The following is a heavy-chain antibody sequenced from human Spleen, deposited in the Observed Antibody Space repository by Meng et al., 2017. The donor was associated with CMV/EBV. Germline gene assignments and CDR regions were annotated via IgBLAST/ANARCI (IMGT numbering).Heavy chain of an antibody. D-gene: IGHD3-3*01. CDR2: IKSNPDGGTT. CDR3: STPKGVKDFWSGYVNFDY. J-gene: IGHJ4*02. Sequence: GGSLRLSCAASGFTFRNAWMSWVRQAPGKGLEWVGRIKSNPDGGTTDYAAPVKGRFTISRDDSKNTLYLQMNSLKTEDTAVYYCSTPKGVKDFWSGYVNFDYWGRGTLVTVSS. V-gene: IGHV3-15*01. CDR1: GFTFRNAW.